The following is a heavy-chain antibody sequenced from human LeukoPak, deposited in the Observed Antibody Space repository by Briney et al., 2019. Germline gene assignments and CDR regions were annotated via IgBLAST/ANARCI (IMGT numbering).Heavy chain of an antibody. CDR2: IYYSGTT. V-gene: IGHV4-39*07. D-gene: IGHD2-15*01. J-gene: IGHJ4*02. CDR1: GGSISSTYY. CDR3: ARDVYCSGDSCHSFDY. Sequence: SETLSLTCTVSGGSISSTYYWDWIRQPPGKGLEWIGSIYYSGTTYYNPSLKSRVTISVDTSKNQFSLKLSSVTAADTAVYYCARDVYCSGDSCHSFDYWGQGTLVTVSS.